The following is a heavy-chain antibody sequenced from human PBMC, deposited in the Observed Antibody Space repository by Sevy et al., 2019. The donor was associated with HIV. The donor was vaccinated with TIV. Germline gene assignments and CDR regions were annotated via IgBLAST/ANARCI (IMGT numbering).Heavy chain of an antibody. CDR1: GFTFNSFA. CDR2: VSGSGDRT. J-gene: IGHJ4*02. V-gene: IGHV3-23*01. D-gene: IGHD5-12*01. CDR3: AKATSAKATEDHFDY. Sequence: GGSLRLSCAASGFTFNSFAISWVRQAPGKGLEWVSGVSGSGDRTYYTDYMKGRFTVARDNSKNTLYLQIDNLRVEDTAVYYCAKATSAKATEDHFDYWGQGTLVTVSS.